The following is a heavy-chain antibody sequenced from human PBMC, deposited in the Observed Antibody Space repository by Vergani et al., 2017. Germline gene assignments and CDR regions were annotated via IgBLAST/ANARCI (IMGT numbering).Heavy chain of an antibody. Sequence: QAQLVQSGPEVQKPGASVKVSCKTSGYTFTGYYMHWVRQAPGQGLEWMGWMNPNSGDTNYAQNFQGRVTMNREMYISTAYMELSRLTSDDNAVYYCAKDLGNLNWFDPWGPGTLVTVSS. CDR1: GYTFTGYY. J-gene: IGHJ5*02. CDR2: MNPNSGDT. V-gene: IGHV1-2*02. CDR3: AKDLGNLNWFDP. D-gene: IGHD4-23*01.